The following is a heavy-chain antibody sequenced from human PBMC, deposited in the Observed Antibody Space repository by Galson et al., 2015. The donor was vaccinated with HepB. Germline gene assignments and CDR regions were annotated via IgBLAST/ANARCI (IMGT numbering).Heavy chain of an antibody. V-gene: IGHV4-59*01. D-gene: IGHD3-22*01. CDR1: GGSMNSYY. Sequence: SLTCTVSGGSMNSYYWNWIRQTPGKGLKGLEWIGYVYYRDSGNTNYNPSLKSRVTISVDTSKNQFSLNLNSMTAADTAVYYCARGGTMMQIWGQGTMVTVSS. J-gene: IGHJ3*02. CDR3: ARGGTMMQI. CDR2: VYYRDSGNT.